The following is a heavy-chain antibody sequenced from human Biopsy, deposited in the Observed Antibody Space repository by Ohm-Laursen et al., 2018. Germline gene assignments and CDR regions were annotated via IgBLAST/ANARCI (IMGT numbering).Heavy chain of an antibody. Sequence: SVKVSCKTSGGTFTNHAVGWVRQAPGQRLEWVGSSIPLFNTANYADKFQGRVTLTADKSTTTAYMELSSLRSEDTAIYYCARFPLGAYDDSGSYRAVEHWYFDLWGRGTLVTVSS. CDR2: SIPLFNTA. CDR3: ARFPLGAYDDSGSYRAVEHWYFDL. CDR1: GGTFTNHA. J-gene: IGHJ2*01. V-gene: IGHV1-69*06. D-gene: IGHD3-22*01.